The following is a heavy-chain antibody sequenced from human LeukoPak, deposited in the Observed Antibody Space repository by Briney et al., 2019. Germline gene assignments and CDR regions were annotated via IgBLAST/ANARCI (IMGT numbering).Heavy chain of an antibody. CDR3: ARHVLLWFGEATRFDP. CDR1: GGSISSYY. D-gene: IGHD3-10*01. CDR2: IYYSGST. Sequence: SETLSLTCTVSGGSISSYYWSWIRQPPGKGLEWIAYIYYSGSTDYNPSLKSRVTISVDTSKNQFSLKLSSVTAADTAVYYCARHVLLWFGEATRFDPWGQGTLVTVSS. V-gene: IGHV4-59*01. J-gene: IGHJ5*02.